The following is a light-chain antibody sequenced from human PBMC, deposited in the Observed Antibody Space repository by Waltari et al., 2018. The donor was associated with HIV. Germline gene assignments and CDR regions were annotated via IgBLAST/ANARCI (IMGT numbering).Light chain of an antibody. CDR2: LGS. CDR1: QSLLHSNGYNY. J-gene: IGKJ4*01. Sequence: DIVMTQSPLSLPVTPGEPAAISCRSSQSLLHSNGYNYLDWYLQKPGQSPQLLIYLGSNRASGVPHTLRGSGSGRVFTLKISRVEDEDVGVYFCMPGTQTPLARHLGG. CDR3: MPGTQTPLARH. V-gene: IGKV2-28*01.